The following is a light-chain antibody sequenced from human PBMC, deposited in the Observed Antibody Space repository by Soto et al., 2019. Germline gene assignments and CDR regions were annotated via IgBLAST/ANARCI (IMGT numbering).Light chain of an antibody. CDR2: DAS. CDR1: QSVGSS. CDR3: QQRSNWPPEVT. J-gene: IGKJ3*01. V-gene: IGKV3-11*01. Sequence: EIVLTQSPDTLSLSPGERATLSCRASQSVGSSLAWYQQKPGQAPRLLIYDASKRATGIPARFSGSGSGTDFTLTISSLEPEDFAVYYRQQRSNWPPEVTFGPGTKVDIK.